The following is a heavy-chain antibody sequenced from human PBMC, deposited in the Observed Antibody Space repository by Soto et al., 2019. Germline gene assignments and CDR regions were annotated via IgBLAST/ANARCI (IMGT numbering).Heavy chain of an antibody. D-gene: IGHD2-2*01. CDR3: ARDANMRLVVPYARYYYYGMDV. V-gene: IGHV4-34*01. J-gene: IGHJ6*02. CDR1: GGSFSGYY. CDR2: INHSGST. Sequence: SETLSLTCAVYGGSFSGYYWSWIRQPPGKGLEWIGEINHSGSTNYNPSLKSRVTISVDTSKNQFSLKLSSVTAADTAVYYCARDANMRLVVPYARYYYYGMDVWGQGTTVTVSS.